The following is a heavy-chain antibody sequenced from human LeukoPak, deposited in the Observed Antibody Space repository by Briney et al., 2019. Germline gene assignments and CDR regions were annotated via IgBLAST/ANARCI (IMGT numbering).Heavy chain of an antibody. J-gene: IGHJ4*02. CDR1: GDSISTGNW. V-gene: IGHV4-4*02. D-gene: IGHD6-13*01. Sequence: SGTLSLTCAVSGDSISTGNWWSWVRQPPGKGLEWIGEIYYGVPTNYNPSLKSRVTISVDKSKNQFSLKVSSVTAADTAVYYCARGDDSSSWLVHYRGQGTLVTVSS. CDR3: ARGDDSSSWLVHY. CDR2: IYYGVPT.